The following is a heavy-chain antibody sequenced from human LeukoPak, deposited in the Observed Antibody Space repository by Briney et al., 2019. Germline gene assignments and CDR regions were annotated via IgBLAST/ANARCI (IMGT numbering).Heavy chain of an antibody. V-gene: IGHV1-3*01. D-gene: IGHD1-26*01. Sequence: ASVKVSCKASGYSFTNYALQWVRQAPGQRLEWMGWINAGNSDTKYSQKFQGRVTITRDTSASTAYTELSSLRSEDTAVYYCARGRGSYSFDYWGQGTLVTVSS. CDR3: ARGRGSYSFDY. J-gene: IGHJ4*02. CDR2: INAGNSDT. CDR1: GYSFTNYA.